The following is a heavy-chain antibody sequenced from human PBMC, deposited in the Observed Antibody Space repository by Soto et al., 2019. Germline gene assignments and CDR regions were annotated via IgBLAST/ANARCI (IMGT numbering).Heavy chain of an antibody. CDR2: IIPIFGTA. CDR1: GGTFSSYA. CDR3: ARVKEGGTIDPYGYFDY. D-gene: IGHD3-16*01. J-gene: IGHJ4*02. V-gene: IGHV1-69*13. Sequence: SVKVSCKASGGTFSSYAISWVRQAPGQGLEWMGGIIPIFGTANYAQKFQGRVTITADESTSTAYMELSSLRSEDTAVYYCARVKEGGTIDPYGYFDYWGQGTLVTVPS.